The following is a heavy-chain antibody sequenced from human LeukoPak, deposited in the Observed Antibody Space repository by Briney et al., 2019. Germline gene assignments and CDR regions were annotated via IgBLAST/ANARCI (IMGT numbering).Heavy chain of an antibody. D-gene: IGHD3-22*01. CDR2: ISGSGGST. V-gene: IGHV3-23*01. CDR1: GFTFSSYA. CDR3: AKDTYYYDSSALPPPY. Sequence: GGSLRLSCAASGFTFSSYAMSWVRQAPGKGLGWVSAISGSGGSTYYADSVKGRFTISRDNSKNTLYLQMNSLRAEDTAVYYCAKDTYYYDSSALPPPYWGQGTLVTVSS. J-gene: IGHJ4*02.